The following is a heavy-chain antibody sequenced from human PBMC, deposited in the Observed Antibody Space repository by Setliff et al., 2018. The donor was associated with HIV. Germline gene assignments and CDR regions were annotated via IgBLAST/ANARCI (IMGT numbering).Heavy chain of an antibody. Sequence: GSLRLSCATSGFTFSFYGMHWVRQAPGKGLEWVASIRNDGSYKYYADSVKGRFTISRDNSKNTLYLQKDSLRAEDTAVYYCARESPYDTSGYYFGAFDIWGQGTMVTVSS. CDR2: IRNDGSYK. J-gene: IGHJ3*02. V-gene: IGHV3-30*02. D-gene: IGHD3-22*01. CDR1: GFTFSFYG. CDR3: ARESPYDTSGYYFGAFDI.